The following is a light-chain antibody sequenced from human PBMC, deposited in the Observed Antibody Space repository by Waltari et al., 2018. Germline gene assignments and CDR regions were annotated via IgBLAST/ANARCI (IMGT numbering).Light chain of an antibody. Sequence: SYELTQPPSVSVSPGQTARITCSGDALPKQYAYWYQQKPGQTPVLVIYKGIERPSGIPGRCSGSSSGTTVTLTISGVQAEDEGDYYCQTGDSSGSYKVFGGGTKLTVL. CDR3: QTGDSSGSYKV. CDR2: KGI. V-gene: IGLV3-25*03. J-gene: IGLJ3*02. CDR1: ALPKQY.